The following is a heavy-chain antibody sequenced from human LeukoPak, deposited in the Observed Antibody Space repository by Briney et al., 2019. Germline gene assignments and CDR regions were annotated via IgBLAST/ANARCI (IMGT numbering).Heavy chain of an antibody. CDR3: ARVDVYEDILTGYYSYYFDY. Sequence: SETLSLTCTVSGGSISSYYWSWIRQPPGKGLEWIGYIYYSGSTNYNPSLKSRVTISVDTSKNQFSLKLSSVAAADTAVYYCARVDVYEDILTGYYSYYFDYWGQGTLVTVSS. J-gene: IGHJ4*02. D-gene: IGHD3-9*01. CDR2: IYYSGST. CDR1: GGSISSYY. V-gene: IGHV4-59*01.